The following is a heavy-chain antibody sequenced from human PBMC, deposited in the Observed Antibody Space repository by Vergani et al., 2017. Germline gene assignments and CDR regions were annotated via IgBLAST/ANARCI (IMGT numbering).Heavy chain of an antibody. J-gene: IGHJ4*02. CDR1: GYNFAGYY. CDR2: INSNTGDT. D-gene: IGHD3-3*02. V-gene: IGHV1-2*02. CDR3: ARLLTSAGFDY. Sequence: QVQLVQSGAEVKKPGASVKVSCKASGYNFAGYYLHWVRQAPGQGLEWMGWINSNTGDTKYAQKFQGRVTMTSDTSITTAYMELSRLRSDDAATYYCARLLTSAGFDYWGQGTLGTVSS.